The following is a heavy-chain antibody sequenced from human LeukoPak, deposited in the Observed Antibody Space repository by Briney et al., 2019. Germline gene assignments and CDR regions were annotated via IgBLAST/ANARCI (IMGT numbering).Heavy chain of an antibody. D-gene: IGHD4-23*01. J-gene: IGHJ4*02. Sequence: GGSLRLSCAASGFTFSIYAMSWVRQSPGKGLEWVSAISGSGGSTYYADSVKGRFTISRDNSKNTLYLQMNGLRAEDTAVYYCAKDQYGGNPQYYFDYWGQGTLVTVSS. CDR2: ISGSGGST. CDR1: GFTFSIYA. CDR3: AKDQYGGNPQYYFDY. V-gene: IGHV3-23*01.